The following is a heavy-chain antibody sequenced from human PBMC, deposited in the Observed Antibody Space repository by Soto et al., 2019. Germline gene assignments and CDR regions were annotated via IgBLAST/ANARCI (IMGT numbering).Heavy chain of an antibody. J-gene: IGHJ4*02. CDR3: ARDEAGYLYYFDY. CDR1: GYTFSSYA. V-gene: IGHV1-3*01. CDR2: INAGNGNT. Sequence: VSVKVYCNASGYTFSSYAMHLVRQAPGQRLEWMGWINAGNGNTKYSQKFQGRVTITRDTSASTAYMELSSLRSEDTAVYYCARDEAGYLYYFDYWGQGTLVTVSS. D-gene: IGHD5-18*01.